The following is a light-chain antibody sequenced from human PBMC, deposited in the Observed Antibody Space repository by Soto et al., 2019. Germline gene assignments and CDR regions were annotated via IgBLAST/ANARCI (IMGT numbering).Light chain of an antibody. CDR2: DAS. J-gene: IGKJ5*01. V-gene: IGKV3-11*01. CDR1: QSVSKY. Sequence: EIVLTQSPATLSLSPGERVTLSCRTSQSVSKYFAWYQQKPGRAPRLLIYDASSRATGIPARFIGSGSGTDFTLTIISLEPEDFAIYYCQQRSNWPITFGQGTRLEIK. CDR3: QQRSNWPIT.